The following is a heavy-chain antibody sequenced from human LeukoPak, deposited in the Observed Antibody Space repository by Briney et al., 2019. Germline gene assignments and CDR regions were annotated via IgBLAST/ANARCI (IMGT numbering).Heavy chain of an antibody. V-gene: IGHV4-59*01. J-gene: IGHJ4*02. CDR3: ARGGDSSWIDY. CDR1: GGSISSYY. Sequence: SETLSLTCTVSGGSISSYYWSWIRQPPGKGLEWIGYIYYSGSTNYNPSLKSRVTISVDTSKNQFSLKLSSVPAADTAVYYCARGGDSSWIDYWGQGTLVTVSS. CDR2: IYYSGST. D-gene: IGHD6-13*01.